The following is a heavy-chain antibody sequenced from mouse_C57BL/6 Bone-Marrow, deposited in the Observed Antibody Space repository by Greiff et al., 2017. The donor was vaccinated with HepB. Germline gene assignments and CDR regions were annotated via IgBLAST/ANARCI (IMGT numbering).Heavy chain of an antibody. CDR1: GYTFTSYW. CDR3: AKLGYWYFDV. V-gene: IGHV1-64*01. Sequence: VQLQQPGAELVKPGASVKLSCKASGYTFTSYWMHWVKQRPGQGLEWIGMIHPNSGSTNYNEKFKSKATLTVDRSSSTAYMQLSSLTSEDSAVYYCAKLGYWYFDVWGTGTTVTVSS. CDR2: IHPNSGST. D-gene: IGHD4-1*01. J-gene: IGHJ1*03.